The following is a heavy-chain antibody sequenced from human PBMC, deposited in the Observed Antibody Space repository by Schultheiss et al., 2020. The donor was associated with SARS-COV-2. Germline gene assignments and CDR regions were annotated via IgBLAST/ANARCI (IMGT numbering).Heavy chain of an antibody. Sequence: GSLRLSCAASGFTVSSNYMSWVRQAPGKGLEWIGEINHSGSTNYNPSLKSRVTISVDTSKNQFSLKLSSVTAADTAVYYCARRELPGIAVAGTPSSDYWGQGTLVTVSS. D-gene: IGHD6-19*01. CDR3: ARRELPGIAVAGTPSSDY. V-gene: IGHV4-34*01. J-gene: IGHJ4*02. CDR2: INHSGST. CDR1: GFTVSSNY.